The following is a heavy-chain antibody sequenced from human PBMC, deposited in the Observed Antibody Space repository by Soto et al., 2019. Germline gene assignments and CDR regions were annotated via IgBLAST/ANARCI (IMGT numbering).Heavy chain of an antibody. CDR1: SGSLSSSNW. J-gene: IGHJ5*02. CDR3: ARDLAVAGTAGWFDP. D-gene: IGHD6-19*01. Sequence: SETLSLTCAVSSGSLSSSNWWSWVRQPPGKGLEWIGEIYHSGSTNYNPSLKSRVTISVDKSKNQFSLKLSSVTAADTAVYYCARDLAVAGTAGWFDPWGQGTLVTVSS. CDR2: IYHSGST. V-gene: IGHV4-4*02.